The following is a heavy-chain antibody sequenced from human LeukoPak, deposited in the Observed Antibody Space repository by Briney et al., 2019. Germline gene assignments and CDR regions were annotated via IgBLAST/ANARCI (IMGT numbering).Heavy chain of an antibody. D-gene: IGHD4-11*01. CDR3: AKARLPYYYYGMDV. J-gene: IGHJ6*02. CDR1: GFTFSIYA. Sequence: GGSLRLSCAASGFTFSIYAMSWVRQAPGKGLKWVSAISGSGGSTYYADSVKGRFTISRDNSKNTLYLQMNSLRAEDTAVYYCAKARLPYYYYGMDVWGQGTTVTVSS. V-gene: IGHV3-23*01. CDR2: ISGSGGST.